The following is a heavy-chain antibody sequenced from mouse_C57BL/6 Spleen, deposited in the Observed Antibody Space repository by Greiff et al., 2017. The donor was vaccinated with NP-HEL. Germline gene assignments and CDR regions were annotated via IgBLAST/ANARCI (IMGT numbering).Heavy chain of an antibody. Sequence: QVHVKQSGAELARPGASVKLSCKASGYTFTSYGISWVKQRTGQGLEWIGEIYPRSGNTYYNEKFKGKATLTADKSSSTAYMELRSLTSEDSAVYVCASLITTVKEGYWGQGTTLTVSS. CDR3: ASLITTVKEGY. CDR1: GYTFTSYG. CDR2: IYPRSGNT. V-gene: IGHV1-81*01. D-gene: IGHD1-1*01. J-gene: IGHJ2*01.